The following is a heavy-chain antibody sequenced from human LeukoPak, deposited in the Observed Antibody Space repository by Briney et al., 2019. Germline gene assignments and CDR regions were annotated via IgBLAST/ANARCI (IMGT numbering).Heavy chain of an antibody. CDR2: ISSSGIYI. Sequence: GGSLRLSCAASGFPINSYTMNWVRQAPGKGLEWVSSISSSGIYIYYADSVKGRFTISRDNAKNSLYLQMNSLRAGDTAVYYCARVLYSGSYAFDYWGQGTLVTVSS. V-gene: IGHV3-21*01. D-gene: IGHD1-26*01. CDR3: ARVLYSGSYAFDY. CDR1: GFPINSYT. J-gene: IGHJ4*02.